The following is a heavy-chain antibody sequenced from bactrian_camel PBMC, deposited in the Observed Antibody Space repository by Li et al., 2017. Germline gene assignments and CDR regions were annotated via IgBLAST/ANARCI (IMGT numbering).Heavy chain of an antibody. J-gene: IGHJ4*01. CDR3: AEGRGSRGEHCYSLNY. CDR2: IYTGGGGIT. V-gene: IGHV3S40*01. CDR1: GYTYSSYS. Sequence: VQLVESGGGSVQAGGSLRLSCAASGYTYSSYSMGWFRQAPGREREGVAAIYTGGGGITDYADSVKGRFTISQDSARNTVYLQMNNLQPEDTATYYCAEGRGSRGEHCYSLNYWGQGTQVTVS. D-gene: IGHD6*01.